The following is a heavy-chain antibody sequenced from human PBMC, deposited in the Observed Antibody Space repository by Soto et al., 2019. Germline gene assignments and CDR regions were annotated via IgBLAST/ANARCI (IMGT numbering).Heavy chain of an antibody. CDR1: GGSFSGYY. V-gene: IGHV4-34*01. D-gene: IGHD3-10*01. CDR3: AREVRITMVRGVITQPDYYYGMDV. J-gene: IGHJ6*02. Sequence: SETLSLTCAVYGGSFSGYYWSWIRQPPGKGLEWIGEINHSGSTNYNPSLKSRVTISVDTSKNQFSLKLSSVTAADTAVYYCAREVRITMVRGVITQPDYYYGMDVWGQGTTVT. CDR2: INHSGST.